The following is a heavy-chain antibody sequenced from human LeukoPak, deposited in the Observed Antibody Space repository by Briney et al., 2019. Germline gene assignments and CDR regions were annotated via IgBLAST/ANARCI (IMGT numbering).Heavy chain of an antibody. CDR1: GGSISSSSYY. CDR2: IYYSGST. Sequence: SETLSLTCTVSGGSISSSSYYWGWIRQPPGKGLEWIGYIYYSGSTNYNPSLKSRVTISVDTSKNQFSLKLSSVTAADTAVYYCARGRIAAAPYFDYWGQGTLVTVSS. J-gene: IGHJ4*02. V-gene: IGHV4-61*05. CDR3: ARGRIAAAPYFDY. D-gene: IGHD6-13*01.